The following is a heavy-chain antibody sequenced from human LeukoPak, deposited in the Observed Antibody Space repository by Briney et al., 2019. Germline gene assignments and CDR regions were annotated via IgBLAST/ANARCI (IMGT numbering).Heavy chain of an antibody. J-gene: IGHJ4*02. Sequence: TSSETLSLTCSVSGGSISGYYWNWIRQPAGKGLEWIGRIYISGSTNYNPSLKSRVTMSIDTSKNQFSLKLSSVTAADTAVYYCARAGDGSGSYDNADYDYWGQGTLVTVSS. D-gene: IGHD3-10*01. CDR2: IYISGST. CDR1: GGSISGYY. CDR3: ARAGDGSGSYDNADYDY. V-gene: IGHV4-4*07.